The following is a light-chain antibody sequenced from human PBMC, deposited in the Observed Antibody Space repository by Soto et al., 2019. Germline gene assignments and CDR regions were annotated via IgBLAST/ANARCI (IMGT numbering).Light chain of an antibody. J-gene: IGKJ4*01. CDR3: QHYDSLPLT. Sequence: DIRMTQSPSSLSASVGDRVTITCQASQDISHYLNWFQQRPGKAPNLLIYDASNLQTGVPSRFSGSGSGTDFTLTISSLQPEDIATYYCQHYDSLPLTFGGGTKVEIK. CDR2: DAS. V-gene: IGKV1-33*01. CDR1: QDISHY.